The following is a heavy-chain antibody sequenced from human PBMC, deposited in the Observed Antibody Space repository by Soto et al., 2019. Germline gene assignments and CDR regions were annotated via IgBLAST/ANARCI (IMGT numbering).Heavy chain of an antibody. J-gene: IGHJ4*02. CDR1: GGSISSFY. V-gene: IGHV4-59*01. CDR3: ARGQHWLDY. Sequence: QVQLQESGPGLVKPSETVSLTCTVSGGSISSFYWSWIRQPPGKGLEWIGYIYYTGSTNYNPSLKSPVTISVDTSKNQFSLKLSSVTAADTAVYYCARGQHWLDYWGQGTLVTVSS. D-gene: IGHD6-19*01. CDR2: IYYTGST.